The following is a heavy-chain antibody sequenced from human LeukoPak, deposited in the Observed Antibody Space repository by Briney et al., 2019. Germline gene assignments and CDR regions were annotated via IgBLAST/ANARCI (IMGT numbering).Heavy chain of an antibody. CDR1: GFTFRSYG. J-gene: IGHJ4*02. D-gene: IGHD3-22*01. CDR2: IWYDEITK. V-gene: IGHV3-33*01. Sequence: GGSLRLSCVASGFTFRSYGIHWVRQAPGKGLEWLAFIWYDEITKNYADSVKGRFTISRDNAKNSLYLQMNSLRAEDTAVYYCARDTFLTYYYDSSGYYTAYWGQGTLVTVSS. CDR3: ARDTFLTYYYDSSGYYTAY.